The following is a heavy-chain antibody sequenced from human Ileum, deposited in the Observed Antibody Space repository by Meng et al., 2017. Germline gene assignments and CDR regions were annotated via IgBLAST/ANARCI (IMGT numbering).Heavy chain of an antibody. J-gene: IGHJ3*02. CDR1: GFTFSRYA. Sequence: GESLKISCAVSGFTFSRYAMHWVRQAPGKGLEWMALISNDATIEYYADSVKGRFTISRDNSKNTLYLQMNSLRAEDTAVYYCAKEYSTSFTYDAFDIWGQGTMVTVSS. D-gene: IGHD6-6*01. CDR2: ISNDATIE. CDR3: AKEYSTSFTYDAFDI. V-gene: IGHV3-30*04.